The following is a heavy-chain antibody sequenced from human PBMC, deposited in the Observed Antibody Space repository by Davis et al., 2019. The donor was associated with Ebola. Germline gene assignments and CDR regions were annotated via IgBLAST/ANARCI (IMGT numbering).Heavy chain of an antibody. V-gene: IGHV4-31*03. D-gene: IGHD2-2*01. Sequence: PSETLSLTCTVSGGSISSGGYYWSWIRQHPGKGLEWIGYIYYSGCTYYNPSLKSRVTISVDTSKNQFSLKLSSVTAADTAVYYCARVCRSTSCYPRGQSDYWGQGTLVTVSS. CDR1: GGSISSGGYY. CDR2: IYYSGCT. CDR3: ARVCRSTSCYPRGQSDY. J-gene: IGHJ4*02.